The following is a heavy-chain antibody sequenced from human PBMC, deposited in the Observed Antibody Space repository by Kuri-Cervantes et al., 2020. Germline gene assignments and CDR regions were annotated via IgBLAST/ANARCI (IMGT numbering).Heavy chain of an antibody. Sequence: GSLRLSCAVYGGSFSGYYWSWIRQPSGKGLEWIGEINHSGSTNYNPSLKSRVTISVDTSKNQFSLKLSSVTAADTAVYYCARDLGPSYGMDVWGQGTTVTVSS. CDR2: INHSGST. CDR1: GGSFSGYY. CDR3: ARDLGPSYGMDV. V-gene: IGHV4-34*01. J-gene: IGHJ6*02.